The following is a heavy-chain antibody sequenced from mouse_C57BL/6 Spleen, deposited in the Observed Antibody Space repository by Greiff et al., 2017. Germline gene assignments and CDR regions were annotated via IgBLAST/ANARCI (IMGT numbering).Heavy chain of an antibody. CDR1: GYTFTSYG. J-gene: IGHJ4*01. CDR3: ARRNYCGGSSYAMGY. V-gene: IGHV1-81*01. Sequence: VQLQQSGAELARPGASVKLSCKASGYTFTSYGISWVKQRTGQGLEWIGEIYPRSGNTYYNEKFKGKATLTADKSSSTAYMEVRSLTSEDSAVYFCARRNYCGGSSYAMGYWGQGTSVAVTS. D-gene: IGHD1-1*01. CDR2: IYPRSGNT.